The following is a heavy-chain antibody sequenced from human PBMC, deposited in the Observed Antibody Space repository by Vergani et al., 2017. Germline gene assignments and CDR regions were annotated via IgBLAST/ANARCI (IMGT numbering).Heavy chain of an antibody. V-gene: IGHV4-34*01. Sequence: QVQLQEWGAGLLKTSETLSLTCGVSGGSFSDYYWSWIRQAPGMGLEWIGEVNHGGSTNYNPSLKSRVSISVDTSKNQFSLQLTSVPAPDSALYFCASIARAPTRRDPPPDYWGQGILVTVSS. CDR3: ASIARAPTRRDPPPDY. D-gene: IGHD3-16*02. CDR2: VNHGGST. J-gene: IGHJ4*02. CDR1: GGSFSDYY.